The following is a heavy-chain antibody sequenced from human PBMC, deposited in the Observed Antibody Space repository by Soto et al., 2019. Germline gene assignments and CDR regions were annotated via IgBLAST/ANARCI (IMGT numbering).Heavy chain of an antibody. J-gene: IGHJ4*02. CDR3: ARGNYDATYYFDY. CDR1: GFTFSSYA. V-gene: IGHV3-30*04. D-gene: IGHD3-22*01. Sequence: GGSLRLSCAASGFTFSSYAMHWVRQAPGKGLEWVTFVSFDGRNKYYPDSVKGRFTVSRDNSKNTLFLQMNSLRGEDTAVYYCARGNYDATYYFDYWGPGTLVTVSS. CDR2: VSFDGRNK.